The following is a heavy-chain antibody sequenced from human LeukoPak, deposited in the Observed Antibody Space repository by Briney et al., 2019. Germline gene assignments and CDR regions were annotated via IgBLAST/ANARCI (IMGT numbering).Heavy chain of an antibody. CDR1: GYTFTDYY. V-gene: IGHV1-2*02. Sequence: GASAKVSCKASGYTFTDYYIHWVRQAPGQGLECMGWINPNSGGTNYAQKFQGRVTMTRDTSISTAYMELSRLRSDDTAVYYCARGGSGSYFSWLDPWGQGTLVTVSS. CDR2: INPNSGGT. D-gene: IGHD3-10*01. CDR3: ARGGSGSYFSWLDP. J-gene: IGHJ5*02.